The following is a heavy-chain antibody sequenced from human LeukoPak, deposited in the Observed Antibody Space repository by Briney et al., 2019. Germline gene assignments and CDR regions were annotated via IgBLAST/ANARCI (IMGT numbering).Heavy chain of an antibody. CDR2: INPSGGST. CDR3: AREEDTAMALRELVIDY. CDR1: GYTFTSYY. Sequence: GASVKVSCKASGYTFTSYYMHWVRQALGQGLEWMGIINPSGGSTSYAQKFQGRVTMTRDTSTSTVYMELSSLRSEDTAVYYCAREEDTAMALRELVIDYWGQGTLVTVSS. D-gene: IGHD5-18*01. V-gene: IGHV1-46*01. J-gene: IGHJ4*02.